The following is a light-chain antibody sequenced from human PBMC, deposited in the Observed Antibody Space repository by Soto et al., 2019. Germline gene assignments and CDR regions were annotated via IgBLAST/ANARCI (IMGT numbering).Light chain of an antibody. CDR1: QSVSGSN. V-gene: IGKV3-20*01. J-gene: IGKJ1*01. CDR2: CGA. Sequence: EIVLTQSPGTLSLSQGERATLSCRASQSVSGSNIVWYQQKPGQAPRRFIYCGASRGAGSTDRCSGSGSGTDFTLTIIRLEPEDVAVYYCQQYGSSPTWTFGQGTKVDIK. CDR3: QQYGSSPTWT.